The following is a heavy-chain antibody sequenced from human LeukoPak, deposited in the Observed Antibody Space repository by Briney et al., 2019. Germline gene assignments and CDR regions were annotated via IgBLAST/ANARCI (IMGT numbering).Heavy chain of an antibody. CDR2: IYSDNT. J-gene: IGHJ4*02. Sequence: GGSLRLSCTVSGFIVSSNSMSWVRQAPGKGLEWVSFIYSDNTHYSDSVKGRFTISRDNSKNTLYLQMNSLRAEDTAVYYCAKGPLLWDWGQGTLVTVSS. D-gene: IGHD2/OR15-2a*01. V-gene: IGHV3-53*01. CDR1: GFIVSSNS. CDR3: AKGPLLWD.